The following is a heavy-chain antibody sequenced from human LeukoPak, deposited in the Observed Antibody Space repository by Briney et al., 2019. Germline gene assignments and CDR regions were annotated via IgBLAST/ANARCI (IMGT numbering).Heavy chain of an antibody. J-gene: IGHJ5*02. V-gene: IGHV1-69*13. D-gene: IGHD2-2*02. CDR2: IISILGTA. CDR3: ARDRPGRYCSSTSCYTASPFDP. Sequence: SVKVSCKACRGTFSNYAISWVRQAPGQGLEWMGGIISILGTANYAQKFQGRVTITADESTSTAYMELSSLRSEDTAVYYCARDRPGRYCSSTSCYTASPFDPWGQGTLVIVSS. CDR1: RGTFSNYA.